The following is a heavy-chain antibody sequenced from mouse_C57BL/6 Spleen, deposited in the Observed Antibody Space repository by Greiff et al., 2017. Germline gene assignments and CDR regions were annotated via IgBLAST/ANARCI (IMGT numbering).Heavy chain of an antibody. CDR1: GYTFTSYW. D-gene: IGHD2-3*01. CDR3: ARDGSLAMDY. J-gene: IGHJ4*01. CDR2: IDPSDSEP. V-gene: IGHV1-52*01. Sequence: VQLQQSGPELVKPGASVKLSCKASGYTFTSYWMHWVKQRPIQGLEWIGNIDPSDSEPHYNQKFKDKATLTVDKSSSTAYMQLSSLTSEDSAVYYCARDGSLAMDYWGQGTSVTVSS.